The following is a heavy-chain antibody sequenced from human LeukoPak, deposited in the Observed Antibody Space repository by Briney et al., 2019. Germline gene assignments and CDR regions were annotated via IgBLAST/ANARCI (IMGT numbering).Heavy chain of an antibody. CDR1: GFTFSSDA. V-gene: IGHV3-30-3*01. D-gene: IGHD3-9*01. CDR3: ARDNYDILTVKKPGTFDY. CDR2: ISYDGSNK. J-gene: IGHJ4*02. Sequence: PGGSLRLSCAASGFTFSSDAMHWVRQAPGKGLEWVAVISYDGSNKYYADSVKGRFTISRDNSKNTLYLQMNSLRAEDTAFYYCARDNYDILTVKKPGTFDYWGQGTLVTVSS.